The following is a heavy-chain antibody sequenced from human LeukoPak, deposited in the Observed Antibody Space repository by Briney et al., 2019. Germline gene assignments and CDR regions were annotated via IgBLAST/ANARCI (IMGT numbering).Heavy chain of an antibody. CDR3: TRGKRGIDY. V-gene: IGHV3-49*04. CDR2: IRSKAYGGTT. J-gene: IGHJ4*02. Sequence: GGSLRLSCTASGFIFGDYAMTWVRQAPGKGLEWVGFIRSKAYGGTTEYAASVKGRFTISRDDSKSIAYLQMNSLKTEDIGVYYCTRGKRGIDYWGQGTLVTVSS. CDR1: GFIFGDYA. D-gene: IGHD3-10*01.